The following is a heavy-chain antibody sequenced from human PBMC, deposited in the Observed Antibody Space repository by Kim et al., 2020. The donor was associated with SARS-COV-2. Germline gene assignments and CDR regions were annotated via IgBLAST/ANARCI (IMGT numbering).Heavy chain of an antibody. V-gene: IGHV3-7*01. CDR3: ARGGYSNFDF. J-gene: IGHJ4*02. CDR2: K. D-gene: IGHD2-21*01. Sequence: KNEVESMKGRITISRDNAKNALYLQMNGLRVEDTAVYYCARGGYSNFDFWGQGTLVTVSS.